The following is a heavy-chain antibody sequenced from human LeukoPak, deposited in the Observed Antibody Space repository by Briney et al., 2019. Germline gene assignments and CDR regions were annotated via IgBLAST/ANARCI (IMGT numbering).Heavy chain of an antibody. CDR1: GFTFSNYW. V-gene: IGHV3-74*01. J-gene: IGHJ4*02. Sequence: PGGSLRLSCAASGFTFSNYWMHWVRQAPGKGLVWVSRINNDGSSTIYADSVKGRFTISRDNAKNTLYLQINSLRAEDTAVYYCARDLRYYYDSSGYYFDYWGQGALVTVSS. CDR3: ARDLRYYYDSSGYYFDY. CDR2: INNDGSST. D-gene: IGHD3-22*01.